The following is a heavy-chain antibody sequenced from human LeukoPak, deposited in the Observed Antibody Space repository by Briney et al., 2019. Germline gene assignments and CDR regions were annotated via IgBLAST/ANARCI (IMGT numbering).Heavy chain of an antibody. CDR3: ARDFMVRGVLDDY. J-gene: IGHJ4*02. CDR2: IIPIFGTA. D-gene: IGHD3-10*01. Sequence: GSSVKVSCKASGGTFSSYAISWVRQAPGQGLEWMGRIIPIFGTANYAQKFQGRVTITTDESTSTAYMELSSLRSEDPAVYYCARDFMVRGVLDDYWGQGTLVTVSS. CDR1: GGTFSSYA. V-gene: IGHV1-69*05.